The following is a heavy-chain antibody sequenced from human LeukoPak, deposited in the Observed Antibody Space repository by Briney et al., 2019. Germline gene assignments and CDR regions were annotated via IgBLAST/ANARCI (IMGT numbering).Heavy chain of an antibody. Sequence: PGGSLRLSCSASGFTFSTYPMNWVRQAPGKGLEWVSSISSSSSYIYYADSVKGRFTISRDNAKNSLYLQMNSLRAEDTAVYYCARGSRRFLEWSGANDAFDIWGQGTMVTVSS. V-gene: IGHV3-21*01. CDR1: GFTFSTYP. D-gene: IGHD3-3*01. CDR3: ARGSRRFLEWSGANDAFDI. J-gene: IGHJ3*02. CDR2: ISSSSSYI.